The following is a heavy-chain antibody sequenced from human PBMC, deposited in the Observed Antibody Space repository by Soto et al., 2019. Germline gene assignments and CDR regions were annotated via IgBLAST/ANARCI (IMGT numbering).Heavy chain of an antibody. CDR2: IYHNGST. J-gene: IGHJ5*02. D-gene: IGHD2-21*01. V-gene: IGHV4-61*08. Sequence: SETLSLTCTVSGDSIISGDYYWSWIRQTPGKGLEWIGDIYHNGSTTYSPSLRGRATISVDTSKNQFSLRLRSVTAADTAVYYCATLPPRIVVSLLPIPTWGQGILVTVSS. CDR3: ATLPPRIVVSLLPIPT. CDR1: GDSIISGDYY.